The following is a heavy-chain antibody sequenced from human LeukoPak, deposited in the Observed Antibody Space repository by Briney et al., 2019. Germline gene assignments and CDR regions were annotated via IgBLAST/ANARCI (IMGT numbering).Heavy chain of an antibody. CDR3: ARDLSYDYVWGSYRYFDY. V-gene: IGHV4-59*01. CDR1: GGSISSYY. CDR2: IYYSGST. J-gene: IGHJ4*02. Sequence: PSETLSLTCTVSGGSISSYYWSWIRQSPGKGLEWIGYIYYSGSTNYNPSLKSRVTISVDTSKNQFSLKLSSVTAADTAVYYCARDLSYDYVWGSYRYFDYWGQRTLVTVSS. D-gene: IGHD3-16*02.